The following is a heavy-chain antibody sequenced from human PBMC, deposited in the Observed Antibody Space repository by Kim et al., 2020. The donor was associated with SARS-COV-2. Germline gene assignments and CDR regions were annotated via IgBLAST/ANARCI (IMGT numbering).Heavy chain of an antibody. V-gene: IGHV3-30-3*01. CDR1: GFTFSSYT. J-gene: IGHJ4*02. CDR2: ISHDGNNK. CDR3: VRARRQIVVVIAFYFDP. D-gene: IGHD2-21*01. Sequence: GGSLRLSCVASGFTFSSYTMHWVRQAPGKGLEWVALISHDGNNKYYTDSVKGRFTISRDNSKDTLYLEMDSLRPEDTALYYCVRARRQIVVVIAFYFDPWGPGTMVTVSS.